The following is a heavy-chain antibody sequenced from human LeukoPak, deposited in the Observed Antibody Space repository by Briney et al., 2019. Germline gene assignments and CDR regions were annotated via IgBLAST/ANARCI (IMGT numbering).Heavy chain of an antibody. CDR2: IRGSGGST. CDR1: GFTFSSYA. CDR3: AKDRAIYSSSSGVFDY. D-gene: IGHD6-6*01. V-gene: IGHV3-23*01. J-gene: IGHJ4*02. Sequence: GGSLRLSCAASGFTFSSYAMSWARQAPGKGLEWVSAIRGSGGSTYYADSVKGRFTISRDNSKNTLYLQMNSLRAEDTAVYYCAKDRAIYSSSSGVFDYWGQGTLVTGSS.